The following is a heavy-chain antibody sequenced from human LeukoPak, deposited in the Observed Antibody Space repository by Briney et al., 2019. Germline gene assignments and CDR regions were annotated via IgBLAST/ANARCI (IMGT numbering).Heavy chain of an antibody. Sequence: SETLSLTCAVYGGSFSGYYWSWIRQPPGKGLEWIGEINHSGSTNYNPSLKSRVIISVDTSKNQFSLKLSSVTAADTAVYYCARARGYCSGGSCYGRSYYYYMDVWGKGTTVTVSS. CDR2: INHSGST. CDR3: ARARGYCSGGSCYGRSYYYYMDV. J-gene: IGHJ6*03. CDR1: GGSFSGYY. D-gene: IGHD2-15*01. V-gene: IGHV4-34*01.